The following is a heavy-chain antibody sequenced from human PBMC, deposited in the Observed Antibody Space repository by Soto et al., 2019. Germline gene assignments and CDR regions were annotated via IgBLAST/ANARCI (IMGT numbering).Heavy chain of an antibody. CDR3: ARVGALMDV. V-gene: IGHV3-21*01. CDR1: GFTFSSYS. CDR2: ISSSSSYI. Sequence: GGSLRLSCAAYGFTFSSYSMKWVRQAPGKGLEWVSSISSSSSYIYYADSVKGRFTISRDNAKNSLYLQMNSLRDEDTAVYYCARVGALMDVWGQATTVTVSS. J-gene: IGHJ6*02.